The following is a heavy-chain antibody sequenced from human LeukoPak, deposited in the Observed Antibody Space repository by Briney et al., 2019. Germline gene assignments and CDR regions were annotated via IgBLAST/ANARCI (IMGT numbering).Heavy chain of an antibody. J-gene: IGHJ4*02. CDR2: ISGSGGST. Sequence: GGSLRLSCAASRFTFNTYAVNWVRQAPGKGLEWVSAISGSGGSTYYADSVKGRFTISRDNSKNTLYLQMNSLRAEDTAVYYCAKDRGYRNWNWAYWGQGTLVTVSS. CDR1: RFTFNTYA. CDR3: AKDRGYRNWNWAY. V-gene: IGHV3-23*01. D-gene: IGHD1-7*01.